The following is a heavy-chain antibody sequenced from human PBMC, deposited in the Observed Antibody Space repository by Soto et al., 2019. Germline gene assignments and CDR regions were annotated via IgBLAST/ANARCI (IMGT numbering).Heavy chain of an antibody. D-gene: IGHD3-3*01. Sequence: QVQLVQSGAEVKKPGASVKVSCKASGYTFTSYGISWVRQAPGQGLEWMGWISAYNGNTNYAQKLQGRVTMTTDTSTSTAYMELRSLRSDDTAVYYCARDAHDFWSYYYYYGMDVWGQGTTVTVSS. CDR1: GYTFTSYG. J-gene: IGHJ6*02. CDR3: ARDAHDFWSYYYYYGMDV. V-gene: IGHV1-18*01. CDR2: ISAYNGNT.